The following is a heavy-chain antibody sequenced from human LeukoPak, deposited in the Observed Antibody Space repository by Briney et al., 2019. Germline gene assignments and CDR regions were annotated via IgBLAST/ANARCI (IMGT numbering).Heavy chain of an antibody. CDR1: GYTFTSYD. V-gene: IGHV1-8*01. CDR2: MNPNSGNT. D-gene: IGHD3-9*01. Sequence: GASVKVSCKASGYTFTSYDINWVRQATGQGLEWMGWMNPNSGNTGYAQKFQGRVTMTRNTSISTAYMELSSLRSEDTAVYYCARGHPYYDILTGRNRYFDYWGQGTLVTVSS. CDR3: ARGHPYYDILTGRNRYFDY. J-gene: IGHJ4*02.